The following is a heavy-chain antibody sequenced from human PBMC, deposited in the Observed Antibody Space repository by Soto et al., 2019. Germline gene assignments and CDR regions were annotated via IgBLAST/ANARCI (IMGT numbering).Heavy chain of an antibody. CDR3: ARDITVTTVGYYF. J-gene: IGHJ4*01. V-gene: IGHV4-59*01. Sequence: PSETLSVISTASVGSISGNLWSWIRQPPGKGLEWIGYIYNSGSNNYNPSLKSRVTMSVDTSKNQVSLKLTSVTAADTAVYYCARDITVTTVGYYF. CDR1: VGSISGNL. D-gene: IGHD4-4*01. CDR2: IYNSGSN.